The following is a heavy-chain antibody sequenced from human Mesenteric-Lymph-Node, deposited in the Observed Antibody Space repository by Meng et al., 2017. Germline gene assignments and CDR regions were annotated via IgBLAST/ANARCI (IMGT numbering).Heavy chain of an antibody. D-gene: IGHD3-10*01. CDR1: GFTFSSYG. CDR3: ARDPSTYYGSGSYVDY. J-gene: IGHJ4*02. CDR2: IWYDGSNK. Sequence: GESLKISCAASGFTFSSYGMHWVRQAPGKGLEWVAVIWYDGSNKYYADSVKGRFTISRDNSKNTLYLQMNSLRAEDTAVYYCARDPSTYYGSGSYVDYWGQGTLVTVSS. V-gene: IGHV3-33*01.